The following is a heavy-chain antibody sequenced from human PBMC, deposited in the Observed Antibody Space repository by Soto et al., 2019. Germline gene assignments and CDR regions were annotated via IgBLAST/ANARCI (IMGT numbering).Heavy chain of an antibody. J-gene: IGHJ6*02. CDR2: ISSSGGVT. Sequence: GGSLRLSCAASGFTFSNYAMNWVRRAPGKGLEWVSGISSSGGVTDYAGSVKGRFTISRDKSKNTLYLEMNSLRADDTAVYYCAKGLAVAVAYYYGLAVWGQGTTVTVSS. CDR1: GFTFSNYA. D-gene: IGHD6-19*01. CDR3: AKGLAVAVAYYYGLAV. V-gene: IGHV3-23*01.